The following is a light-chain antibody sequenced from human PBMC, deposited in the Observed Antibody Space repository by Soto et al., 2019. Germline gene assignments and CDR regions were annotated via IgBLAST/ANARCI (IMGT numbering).Light chain of an antibody. Sequence: EIVLTQSPGTLSLSPGERATLSCRASQNFGSSYLAWYQQKPGQAPRLLMYGATTGATGIPDRFSGSGSGTDFTLTISRPEPEDFAVYYCQQYNNWPPTFGQGTKVDIK. CDR1: QNFGSSY. CDR2: GAT. J-gene: IGKJ1*01. CDR3: QQYNNWPPT. V-gene: IGKV3-20*01.